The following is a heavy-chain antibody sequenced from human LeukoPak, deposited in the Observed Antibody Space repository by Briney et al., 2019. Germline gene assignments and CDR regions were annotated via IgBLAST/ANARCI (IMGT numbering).Heavy chain of an antibody. CDR3: ARSDFEWLVDY. CDR1: GFTFSSYS. J-gene: IGHJ4*02. V-gene: IGHV3-21*01. D-gene: IGHD6-19*01. CDR2: ISSSSSYI. Sequence: GGSLRLSCAASGFTFSSYSMNWVRQAPGKGLEWVSSISSSSSYIYYADSVKGRFTISRDNAKNSLYLQMNSLRAEDTVVYYCARSDFEWLVDYWGQGTLVTVFS.